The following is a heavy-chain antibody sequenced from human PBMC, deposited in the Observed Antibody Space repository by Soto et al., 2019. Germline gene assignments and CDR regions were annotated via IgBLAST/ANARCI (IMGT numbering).Heavy chain of an antibody. CDR1: GFTFSSYP. CDR2: ITEDGSGT. CDR3: VRGTNGWRGMDY. J-gene: IGHJ4*02. Sequence: AGGSLRLSCATSGFTFSSYPIHWVRQAPGKGPVWVSRITEDGSGTTYADSVKGRFTVTRDNPKNTMYLQMSGLGAEDTAVYHCVRGTNGWRGMDYWGQGTLVTVSS. V-gene: IGHV3-74*01. D-gene: IGHD2-8*01.